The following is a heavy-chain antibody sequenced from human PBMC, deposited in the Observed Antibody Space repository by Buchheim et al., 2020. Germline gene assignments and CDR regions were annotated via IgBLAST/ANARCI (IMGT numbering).Heavy chain of an antibody. D-gene: IGHD1-26*01. J-gene: IGHJ4*02. CDR1: AFTFSSYA. V-gene: IGHV3-23*01. CDR3: AKARGSGSYYLYFDY. CDR2: ISGSGGST. Sequence: EVQLLESGGALVQPGGSLRLSCAASAFTFSSYAMSWVRQAPGNGLEWVSAISGSGGSTYYAASVQCRFTISRDNSKNTLYLQMNSLRAEDTAVYYCAKARGSGSYYLYFDYWGQGTL.